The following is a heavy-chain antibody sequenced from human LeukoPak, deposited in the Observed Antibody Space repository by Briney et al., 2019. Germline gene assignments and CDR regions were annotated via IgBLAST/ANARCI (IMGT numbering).Heavy chain of an antibody. CDR3: ARASRGALDV. D-gene: IGHD3-10*01. J-gene: IGHJ6*02. CDR1: GGAISSSY. V-gene: IGHV4-59*01. Sequence: SVTLSLTCTVSGGAISSSYWTWIRQPPGKGLEWIGYVHYTGSTSYNPSLMSRVTISVDTSKTQFSLNLNSMTAADTAVYYCARASRGALDVWGPGTTVTVSS. CDR2: VHYTGST.